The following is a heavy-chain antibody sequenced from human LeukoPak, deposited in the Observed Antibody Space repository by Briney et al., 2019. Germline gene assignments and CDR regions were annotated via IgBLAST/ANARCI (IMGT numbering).Heavy chain of an antibody. CDR3: ARLQLGYCSSTSCYALFDY. J-gene: IGHJ4*02. Sequence: SETLSLTCTVSGGSISSSNYYWGWIRQPPGKGLEWIGSIYYSGSTYYNPSLKSRVTISVDTSKNQLSLKLNSVTAADTAVYYCARLQLGYCSSTSCYALFDYWGQGTLVTVTS. CDR1: GGSISSSNYY. V-gene: IGHV4-39*01. CDR2: IYYSGST. D-gene: IGHD2-2*01.